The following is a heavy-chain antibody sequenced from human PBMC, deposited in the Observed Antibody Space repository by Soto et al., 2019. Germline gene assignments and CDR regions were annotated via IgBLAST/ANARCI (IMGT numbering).Heavy chain of an antibody. CDR3: AGGRYGDY. CDR2: ISAHNGNT. V-gene: IGHV1-18*01. D-gene: IGHD1-1*01. CDR1: GYAFTTYG. J-gene: IGHJ4*02. Sequence: QVHLVQSGAEVKKPGASVKVSCKGSGYAFTTYGITWVRQAPGQGLEWMGWISAHNGNTNYAQKLQGRVTVTRDTSTSTGYMEMRSLRSDDTAVYYCAGGRYGDYWGQGALVTVSS.